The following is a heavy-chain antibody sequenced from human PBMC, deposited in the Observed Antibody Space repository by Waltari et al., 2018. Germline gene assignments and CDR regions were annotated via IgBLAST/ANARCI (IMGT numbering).Heavy chain of an antibody. CDR3: ARVSRRTYRSPVPGRHYYYGMDV. D-gene: IGHD1-1*01. V-gene: IGHV3-74*03. CDR2: ISTDASDT. Sequence: GVSRISTDASDTTYADSVKGRFTISRDNARNTLYLQMNRLRAEDTAVYFCARVSRRTYRSPVPGRHYYYGMDVWGQGTTVTVSS. J-gene: IGHJ6*02.